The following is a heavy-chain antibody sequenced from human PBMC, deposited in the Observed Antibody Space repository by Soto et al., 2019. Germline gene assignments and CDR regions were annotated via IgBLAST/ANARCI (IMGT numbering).Heavy chain of an antibody. Sequence: GESLKISCKGPGYSFTSYWIGWVRQMPGKGLEWMGIIYPGDSDTRYSPSFQGQVTISADKSISTAYLQWSSLKASDTAMYYCARPTYGYSSGLGAFDIWGQGTMVTV. J-gene: IGHJ3*02. CDR1: GYSFTSYW. D-gene: IGHD6-19*01. V-gene: IGHV5-51*01. CDR2: IYPGDSDT. CDR3: ARPTYGYSSGLGAFDI.